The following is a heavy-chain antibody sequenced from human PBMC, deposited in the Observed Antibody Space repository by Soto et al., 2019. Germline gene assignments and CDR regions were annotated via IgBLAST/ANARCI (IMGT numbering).Heavy chain of an antibody. Sequence: WSLRLSCAGSQFTFSRYGMHWVRQAPGKGLEWVAVISYDGSTKYYADSVKGRFTISRDNPKNTLHLQMDSLRAEDTAMYYCTKEEGVVTLIPSVTIFPTVPARGHAYWGQGTLVTVSS. J-gene: IGHJ4*01. D-gene: IGHD4-17*01. CDR1: QFTFSRYG. V-gene: IGHV3-30*18. CDR3: TKEEGVVTLIPSVTIFPTVPARGHAY. CDR2: ISYDGSTK.